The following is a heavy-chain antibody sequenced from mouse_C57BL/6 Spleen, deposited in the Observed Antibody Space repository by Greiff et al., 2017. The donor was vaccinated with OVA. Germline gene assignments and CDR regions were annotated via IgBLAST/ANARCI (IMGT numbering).Heavy chain of an antibody. J-gene: IGHJ4*01. CDR3: TRDVAYYYGSSYDAMDY. V-gene: IGHV5-9-1*02. CDR1: GFTFSSYA. CDR2: ISSGGDYI. Sequence: EVKLMESGEGLVKPGGSLKLSCAASGFTFSSYAMSWVRQTPEKRLEWVAYISSGGDYIYYADTVKGRFTISRDNARNTLYLQMSSLKSEDTAMYYCTRDVAYYYGSSYDAMDYWGQGTSVTVSS. D-gene: IGHD1-1*01.